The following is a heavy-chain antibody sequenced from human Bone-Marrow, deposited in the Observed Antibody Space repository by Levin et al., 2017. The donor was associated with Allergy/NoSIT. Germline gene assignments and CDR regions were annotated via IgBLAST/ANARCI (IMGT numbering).Heavy chain of an antibody. J-gene: IGHJ4*02. CDR3: AKTSRSSMDPDY. Sequence: GGSLRLSCAASGFTFSSFWTSWVRQAPGKGLEWVANIKQDGSEQYYLDSVRGRFTISRDNAENSLYLQMNSLRVEDTAVYYCAKTSRSSMDPDYWGQGTLVTVSS. V-gene: IGHV3-7*01. CDR2: IKQDGSEQ. CDR1: GFTFSSFW. D-gene: IGHD6-6*01.